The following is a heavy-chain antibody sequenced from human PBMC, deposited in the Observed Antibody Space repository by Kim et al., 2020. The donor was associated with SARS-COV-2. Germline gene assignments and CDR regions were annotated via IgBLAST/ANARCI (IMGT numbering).Heavy chain of an antibody. Sequence: SETLSLTCTVSGGSISSSSYYWGWIRQPPGKGLEWIGSIYYSGSTYYNPSLKSRVTISVDTSKNQFSLKLSSVTAADTAVYYCARHGDSSSWYLPDFDY. CDR3: ARHGDSSSWYLPDFDY. D-gene: IGHD6-13*01. J-gene: IGHJ4*01. CDR2: IYYSGST. V-gene: IGHV4-39*01. CDR1: GGSISSSSYY.